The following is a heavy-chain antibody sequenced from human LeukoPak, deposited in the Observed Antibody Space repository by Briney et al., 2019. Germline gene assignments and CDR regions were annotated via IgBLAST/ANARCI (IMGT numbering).Heavy chain of an antibody. J-gene: IGHJ4*02. D-gene: IGHD3-10*01. CDR1: GGSISSISSSSYY. CDR2: IYYIGTT. Sequence: SETLSLTCTVSGGSISSISSSSYYWGWILQPPGKGLEWIGGIYYIGTTYYNPSLKSRVTISVDTSQNQFSLKLSSVTAADTAVYYCARLEPFTMVRGYLDYWGQGTLVTVSS. CDR3: ARLEPFTMVRGYLDY. V-gene: IGHV4-39*07.